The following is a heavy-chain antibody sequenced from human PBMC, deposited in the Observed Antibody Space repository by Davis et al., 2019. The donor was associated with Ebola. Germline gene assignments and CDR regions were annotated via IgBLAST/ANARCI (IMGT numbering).Heavy chain of an antibody. CDR3: AKSFTIFGVVIEPNDY. Sequence: GESLKISCAASGFSFSNYDMSWVRQAPGKGLEWVSAISGSGDTTSYAASVKGRFTISRDNSNNTLYLQMNSLRAEDTAVYYCAKSFTIFGVVIEPNDYWGQGTLVTVSA. J-gene: IGHJ4*02. D-gene: IGHD3-3*01. CDR2: ISGSGDTT. CDR1: GFSFSNYD. V-gene: IGHV3-23*01.